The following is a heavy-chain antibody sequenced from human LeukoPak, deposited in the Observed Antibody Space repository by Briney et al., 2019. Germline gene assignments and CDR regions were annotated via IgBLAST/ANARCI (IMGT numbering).Heavy chain of an antibody. V-gene: IGHV4-59*12. D-gene: IGHD3-22*01. CDR3: ARVGVVESSGYHDYYFDF. CDR2: IIYSGET. J-gene: IGHJ4*02. Sequence: SETLSLTCAGSGGSMSDNYWSWLRQPPGKGLEWHGYIIYSGETNYNPSLRSRVTISVDTSKCQFSLNLTSVTVADMAVYFCARVGVVESSGYHDYYFDFWGQGSLVTVSS. CDR1: GGSMSDNY.